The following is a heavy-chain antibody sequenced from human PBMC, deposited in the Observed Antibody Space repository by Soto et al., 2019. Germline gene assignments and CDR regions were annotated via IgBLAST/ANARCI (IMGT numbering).Heavy chain of an antibody. J-gene: IGHJ5*02. Sequence: SSETLSLTCTVSGGSISSGGYYWSWIRQHPGKGLEWIGYIYYSGSTYYNPSLKSRVTVSVDTSKNQFPLKLSSVTAADTAVYYCARVGGINWFDLWGQGNLVTFSS. CDR3: ARVGGINWFDL. V-gene: IGHV4-31*03. CDR1: GGSISSGGYY. D-gene: IGHD3-16*01. CDR2: IYYSGST.